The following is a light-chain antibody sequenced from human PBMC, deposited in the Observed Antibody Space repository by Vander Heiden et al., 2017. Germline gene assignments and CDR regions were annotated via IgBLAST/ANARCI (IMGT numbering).Light chain of an antibody. Sequence: QSILTQPPSASGTPAQRVAISCSGSSIGSYSVSWYQHLPGTAPTLLIYSDNQRPSGVPDRFSGSNSGTSASLAISGLQSEDEADYYCAAWDDSLNGQWVFGGGTKL. J-gene: IGLJ2*01. CDR2: SDN. CDR1: SIGSYS. V-gene: IGLV1-44*01. CDR3: AAWDDSLNGQWV.